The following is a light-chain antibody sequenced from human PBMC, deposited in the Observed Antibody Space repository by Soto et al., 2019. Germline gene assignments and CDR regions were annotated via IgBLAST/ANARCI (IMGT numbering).Light chain of an antibody. CDR2: GAS. J-gene: IGKJ1*01. V-gene: IGKV3-15*01. CDR3: QQFNNWPPWT. Sequence: DIVMTQSPATLSVSPGERVTLSCRASQSISINLAWYQQKPGQAPRLLIYGASTRATGIPARFSGSGSGTDFTLTISSLQSEDFAVYYCQQFNNWPPWTFGPGTKVVIK. CDR1: QSISIN.